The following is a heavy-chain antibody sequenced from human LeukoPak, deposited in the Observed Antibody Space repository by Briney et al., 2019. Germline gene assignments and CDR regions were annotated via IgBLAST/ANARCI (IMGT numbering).Heavy chain of an antibody. J-gene: IGHJ3*02. V-gene: IGHV4-30-2*01. Sequence: PSETLSLTCSVSGGSISSGGYYWSWIRQPPGKGLEWIGYIYHSENTYYNPSLKSRVTISVDRSKNQFSLKLSSVTAADTAMYYCARSRSDSSGSNYPDAFDIWGQGTMVTVSS. CDR1: GGSISSGGYY. CDR2: IYHSENT. D-gene: IGHD4/OR15-4a*01. CDR3: ARSRSDSSGSNYPDAFDI.